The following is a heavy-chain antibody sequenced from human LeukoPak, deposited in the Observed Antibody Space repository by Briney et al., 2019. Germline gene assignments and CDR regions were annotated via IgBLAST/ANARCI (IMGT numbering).Heavy chain of an antibody. CDR3: ARRYYGDVYYFDY. CDR2: IYYTGST. V-gene: IGHV4-59*08. Sequence: PSETLSLTCTVSGGSISSYYWTWIRQPPGKGLEWIGYIYYTGSTNYNPSLKSRITISVDTSKNQFSLELSSVTAADTAVYYCARRYYGDVYYFDYWGQGTLVTVSS. CDR1: GGSISSYY. J-gene: IGHJ4*02. D-gene: IGHD4-17*01.